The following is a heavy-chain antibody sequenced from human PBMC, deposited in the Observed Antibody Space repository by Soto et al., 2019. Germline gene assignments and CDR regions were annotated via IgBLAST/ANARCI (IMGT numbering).Heavy chain of an antibody. Sequence: EVQLLESGGGLVQPGGSLRLSCAASGFTFGTYAMSWVRQAPGKGLDWVSAFSASGGTTYYADSVKGRFTSSRDNSRNTTYLQMNSLIADDTAVYYCARGLKGGHYYETSGYLDYWGQGTLVTVSS. CDR1: GFTFGTYA. CDR3: ARGLKGGHYYETSGYLDY. J-gene: IGHJ4*02. D-gene: IGHD3-22*01. CDR2: FSASGGTT. V-gene: IGHV3-23*01.